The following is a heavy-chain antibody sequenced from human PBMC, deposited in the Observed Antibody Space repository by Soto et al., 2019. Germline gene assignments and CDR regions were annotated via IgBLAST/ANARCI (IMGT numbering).Heavy chain of an antibody. J-gene: IGHJ4*02. V-gene: IGHV3-30*18. CDR1: GLTFNIYG. CDR2: ISYDGSNQ. CDR3: AKDQASGQGSFDS. Sequence: GGSLRLSCAASGLTFNIYGMHWVRQAPDKGLEWVALISYDGSNQYYADSVKGRFTISRDNSKNTLFLQMNSLRADDTAVYYCAKDQASGQGSFDSWGQGTLVTVSS.